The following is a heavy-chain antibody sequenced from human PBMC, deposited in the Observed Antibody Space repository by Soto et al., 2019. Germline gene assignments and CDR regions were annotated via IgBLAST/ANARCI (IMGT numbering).Heavy chain of an antibody. V-gene: IGHV3-33*01. CDR3: ARAYDFVLNYYYYGMDV. D-gene: IGHD3-3*01. Sequence: GGSLRLSCAASGFTFSSYGMHWVRQAPGKGLEWVAVIWYDGSNKYYADSVKGRFTISRDNSKNTLYLQMNSLRAEDTAVYYCARAYDFVLNYYYYGMDVWGQGTTVTVSS. CDR1: GFTFSSYG. CDR2: IWYDGSNK. J-gene: IGHJ6*02.